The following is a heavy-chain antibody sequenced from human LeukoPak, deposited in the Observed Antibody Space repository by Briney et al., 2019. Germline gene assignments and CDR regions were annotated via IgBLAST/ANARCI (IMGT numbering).Heavy chain of an antibody. CDR1: GYTLTELS. V-gene: IGHV1-24*01. Sequence: ASVKVSCKVSGYTLTELSMHWVRQAPGKGLEWMGGFDPEDGETIHAQKFQGRVTMTEDTSTDTAYMELSSLRSEDTAVYYCARDNQGYCSGGSCYSARPYGMDVWGQGTTVTVSS. D-gene: IGHD2-15*01. J-gene: IGHJ6*02. CDR2: FDPEDGET. CDR3: ARDNQGYCSGGSCYSARPYGMDV.